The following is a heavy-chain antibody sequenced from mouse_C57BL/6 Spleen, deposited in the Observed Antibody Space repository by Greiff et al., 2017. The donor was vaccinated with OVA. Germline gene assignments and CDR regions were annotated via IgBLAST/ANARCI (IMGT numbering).Heavy chain of an antibody. CDR2: IYPSDSET. J-gene: IGHJ4*01. Sequence: QVQLQQPGAELVRPGSSVKLSCKASGYTFTSYWMDWVKQRPGQGLEWIGNIYPSDSETHYNQKFKDKATLTVDNSSSTAYMQLSSLTSEDSAVYYCAREDGYDHAMDYWGQGTSVTVSS. D-gene: IGHD2-2*01. CDR3: AREDGYDHAMDY. V-gene: IGHV1-61*01. CDR1: GYTFTSYW.